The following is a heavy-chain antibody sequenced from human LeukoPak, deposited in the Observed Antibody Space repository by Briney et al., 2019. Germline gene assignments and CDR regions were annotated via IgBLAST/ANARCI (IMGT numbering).Heavy chain of an antibody. D-gene: IGHD2-21*02. CDR2: VSGDGNRA. CDR3: ARTYCGGDCYGYFQH. V-gene: IGHV3-74*01. CDR1: GFTFRVYW. J-gene: IGHJ1*01. Sequence: GGALRVSRAASGFTFRVYWIYWVCQALGKGLVWVSHVSGDGNRATDADYVKGRFTISSDNAKNTVYLQMNSLRAEDTAVYYCARTYCGGDCYGYFQHWGQGTLVTVSS.